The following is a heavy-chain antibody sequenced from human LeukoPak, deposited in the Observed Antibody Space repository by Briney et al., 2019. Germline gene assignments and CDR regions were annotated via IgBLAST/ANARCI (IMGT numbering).Heavy chain of an antibody. Sequence: GGSLRLSCAASGFTFSNYDMHWVRQAPGKGLEWVAVISYDGTNKYYADSVKGRFTISRDNSKNTLHLQMNSLRAEDTAVYYRAKDDRGNEAPFDYWGQGTLVTVSS. CDR1: GFTFSNYD. CDR2: ISYDGTNK. J-gene: IGHJ4*02. CDR3: AKDDRGNEAPFDY. V-gene: IGHV3-30*18.